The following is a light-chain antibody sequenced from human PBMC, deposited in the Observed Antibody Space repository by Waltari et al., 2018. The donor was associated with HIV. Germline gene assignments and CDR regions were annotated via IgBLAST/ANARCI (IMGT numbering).Light chain of an antibody. J-gene: IGKJ5*01. V-gene: IGKV2-28*01. Sequence: DIVLTQFIISLPVIHGEQDHIPCRSSLSPLHCDRYYYLDWYLQKPGQSPQLLVYLVSNRASGVPDRFSGSGSGTDFTLKISRVEAEDVGVYYCMHALQIPITFGQGTRLQIK. CDR3: MHALQIPIT. CDR1: LSPLHCDRYYY. CDR2: LVS.